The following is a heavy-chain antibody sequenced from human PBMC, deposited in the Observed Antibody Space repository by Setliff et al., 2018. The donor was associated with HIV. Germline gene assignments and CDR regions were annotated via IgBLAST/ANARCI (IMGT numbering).Heavy chain of an antibody. Sequence: TLSLTCTVSGGSISNHYWSWIRQPPEKGLEWIGSIFYSGNTNYNPSLKSRVTISVDKSKNQFSLKLGSVTAADTAVYYCARDPGGLYRRGTSCQGGCFDPWGQGTLVTVSS. V-gene: IGHV4-59*11. CDR2: IFYSGNT. J-gene: IGHJ5*02. CDR3: ARDPGGLYRRGTSCQGGCFDP. CDR1: GGSISNHY. D-gene: IGHD2-2*01.